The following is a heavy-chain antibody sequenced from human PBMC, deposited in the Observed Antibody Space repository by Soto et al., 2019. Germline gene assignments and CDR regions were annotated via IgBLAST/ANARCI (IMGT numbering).Heavy chain of an antibody. J-gene: IGHJ4*02. CDR1: GFTFSNYA. Sequence: GGSLRLSCAASGFTFSNYAMSWVRQAPGKGLEWVSSISSSSSYIYYADSVKGRFTISRDNAKNSLYLQMNSLRAEDTAVYYCARGPSQWGSSRYYHFAYWGQGTLVTVSS. V-gene: IGHV3-21*01. CDR2: ISSSSSYI. D-gene: IGHD3-22*01. CDR3: ARGPSQWGSSRYYHFAY.